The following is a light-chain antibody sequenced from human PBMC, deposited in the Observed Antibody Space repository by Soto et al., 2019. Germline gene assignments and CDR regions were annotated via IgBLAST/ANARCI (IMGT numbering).Light chain of an antibody. Sequence: EIVMTQSPATLSVSPGERATLSCRASQSVSSNLAWYQQKPGQAPRLLIYGASTRATGIPARFSGSVAGTAFNLTISSLHAEDFAVYYCQQYKNCPMSTFGQGTKLEIK. CDR2: GAS. J-gene: IGKJ2*01. V-gene: IGKV3-15*01. CDR1: QSVSSN. CDR3: QQYKNCPMST.